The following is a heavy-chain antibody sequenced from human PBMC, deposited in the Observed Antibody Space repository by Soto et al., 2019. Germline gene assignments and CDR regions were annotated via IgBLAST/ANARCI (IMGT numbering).Heavy chain of an antibody. D-gene: IGHD6-13*01. CDR2: IIPIFGTA. CDR1: GGTFSSYA. Sequence: SVKVSCKASGGTFSSYAISWVRQAPGQGLEWMGGIIPIFGTANYAQKFQGRVTITADESTSTAYMELSSLRSEDTAVYYCARPSSDRAAAGIYYYYGMDVWGQGTTVTVSS. CDR3: ARPSSDRAAAGIYYYYGMDV. J-gene: IGHJ6*02. V-gene: IGHV1-69*13.